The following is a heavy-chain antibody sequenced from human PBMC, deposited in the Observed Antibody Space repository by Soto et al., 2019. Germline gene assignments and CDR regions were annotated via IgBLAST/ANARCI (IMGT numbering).Heavy chain of an antibody. Sequence: ASVKVSCKVSGYTLTELSMHWVRQAPGKGLEWMGGFDPEDGETIYAQKFQGRVTMTEDTSTDTAYMELSSLRSEDTAVYYCATDRGGYSNYAGRPTYYYYGMDVWGQGTTVTVSS. CDR1: GYTLTELS. J-gene: IGHJ6*02. V-gene: IGHV1-24*01. CDR2: FDPEDGET. CDR3: ATDRGGYSNYAGRPTYYYYGMDV. D-gene: IGHD4-4*01.